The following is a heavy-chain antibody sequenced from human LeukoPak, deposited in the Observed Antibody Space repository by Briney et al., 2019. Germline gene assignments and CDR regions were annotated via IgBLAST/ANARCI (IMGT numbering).Heavy chain of an antibody. CDR3: ARVPPVEIVXYYFXX. Sequence: SETLSLTCAVYGGSFSGYYWSWIRQPPGKGLEWIGEINHSGSTNYNPSLKSRVTISVDTSKNQFSLNLSSVTAADTAVYYCARVPPVEIVXYYFXXXGQGTLVT. CDR1: GGSFSGYY. D-gene: IGHD5-12*01. CDR2: INHSGST. V-gene: IGHV4-34*01. J-gene: IGHJ4*02.